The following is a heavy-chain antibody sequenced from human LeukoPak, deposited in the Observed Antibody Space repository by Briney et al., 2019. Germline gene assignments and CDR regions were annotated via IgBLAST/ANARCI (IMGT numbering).Heavy chain of an antibody. Sequence: GRSLRLSCAASGFTFSSYGMHWVRQAPGKGLEGVAVISYDGSNKYYADSVKGRFTISRDNSKNTLYLQMNSLRAEDTAVYYCAKDKGYSYFDYWGQGTLVTVSS. CDR3: AKDKGYSYFDY. CDR2: ISYDGSNK. V-gene: IGHV3-30*18. CDR1: GFTFSSYG. J-gene: IGHJ4*02. D-gene: IGHD5-18*01.